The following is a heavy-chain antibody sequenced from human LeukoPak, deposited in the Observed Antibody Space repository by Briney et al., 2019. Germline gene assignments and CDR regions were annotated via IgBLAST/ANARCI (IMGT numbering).Heavy chain of an antibody. J-gene: IGHJ4*02. D-gene: IGHD6-19*01. V-gene: IGHV4-59*01. CDR3: ARVSGWNPLEAAHLDY. CDR2: IHYSGST. Sequence: SETLSLTCTVSGGSISIYYWSWIRQPPGKGLEWIGYIHYSGSTNYNPSLKSRVTISVDTSKNQFSLKLSSVTAADTAVYYCARVSGWNPLEAAHLDYWGQGTLVTVSS. CDR1: GGSISIYY.